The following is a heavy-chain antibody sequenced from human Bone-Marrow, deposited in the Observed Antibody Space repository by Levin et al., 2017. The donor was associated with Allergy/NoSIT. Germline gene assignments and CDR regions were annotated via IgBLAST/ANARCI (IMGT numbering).Heavy chain of an antibody. D-gene: IGHD6-19*01. CDR1: GFTFNLYL. Sequence: SCAASGFTFNLYLMNWIRQAPGKGLEWVANIEKDGNEMHYVDSVEGRFTISRDNAKNVLYLEMSSLRVEDTALYYCGTDVGIAVADRNYWGQGVLVTVSS. CDR2: IEKDGNEM. J-gene: IGHJ4*02. CDR3: GTDVGIAVADRNY. V-gene: IGHV3-7*01.